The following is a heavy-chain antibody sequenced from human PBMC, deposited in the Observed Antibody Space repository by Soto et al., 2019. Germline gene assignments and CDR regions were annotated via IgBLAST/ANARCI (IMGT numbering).Heavy chain of an antibody. CDR1: GGTFGNYA. D-gene: IGHD2-2*01. Sequence: QLQLVQSGTEVKKPGSSVTVSCKASGGTFGNYAINWLRQAPGQGLQWMGDISPMFHKANYEQTFQGRVSSTADETTNTVYMELGSRRSEDTALYYGAREGEVHTPVFGAGGQGTLVTVSS. V-gene: IGHV1-69*01. J-gene: IGHJ4*02. CDR2: ISPMFHKA. CDR3: AREGEVHTPVFGA.